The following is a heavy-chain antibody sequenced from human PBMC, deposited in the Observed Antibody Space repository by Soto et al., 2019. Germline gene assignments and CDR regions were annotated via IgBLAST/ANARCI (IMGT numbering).Heavy chain of an antibody. V-gene: IGHV3-33*01. J-gene: IGHJ4*02. Sequence: QVQLVESGGGVVQPGRSLRLSCAASGFTFSSYGMHWVRQAPGKGLEWVAVIWYDGSNQYYADSVKGRFTISRDNSKNTLYLQMNSLRAEDTAVYYCASLSSSWSPGYFDYWGQGTLVTVSS. D-gene: IGHD6-13*01. CDR1: GFTFSSYG. CDR3: ASLSSSWSPGYFDY. CDR2: IWYDGSNQ.